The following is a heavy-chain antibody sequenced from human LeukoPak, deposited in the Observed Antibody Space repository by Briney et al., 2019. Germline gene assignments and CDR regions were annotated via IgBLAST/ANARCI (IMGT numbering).Heavy chain of an antibody. V-gene: IGHV1-18*01. CDR3: ARDRSSSWYYFDY. D-gene: IGHD6-13*01. CDR2: ISAYNGAT. J-gene: IGHJ4*02. Sequence: ASVKVSCKAPGYTFTSYAISWVRQAPGQGLEWMGWISAYNGATKYAQKLQGRVTMTTDTSTSTAYVELRSLRSDDTAVYYCARDRSSSWYYFDYWGQGTLVTVSS. CDR1: GYTFTSYA.